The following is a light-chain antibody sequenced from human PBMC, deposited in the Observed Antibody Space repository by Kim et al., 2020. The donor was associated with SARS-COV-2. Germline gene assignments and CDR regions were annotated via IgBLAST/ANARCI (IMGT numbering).Light chain of an antibody. V-gene: IGLV1-40*01. Sequence: QSVLTQPPSVSGAPGQRVSISCSGSSSDIGAGYEVHRYQLVPGTAPKLLIHGNNNRPSGVPDRFSGSTSGTSASLAITGLQPEDEGDYYCQSYDGNFYVFGAGTKVTVL. CDR3: QSYDGNFYV. CDR2: GNN. CDR1: SSDIGAGYE. J-gene: IGLJ1*01.